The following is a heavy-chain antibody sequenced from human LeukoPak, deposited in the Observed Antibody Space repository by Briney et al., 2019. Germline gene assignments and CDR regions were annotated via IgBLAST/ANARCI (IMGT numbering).Heavy chain of an antibody. CDR2: IGTAGDT. D-gene: IGHD6-19*01. Sequence: GGSLRLSCAASGFTFSSYDMHWVRQATGKGLEWVSAIGTAGDTYYPGSVKGRFTISRENAKNSLYLQMNSLRAGDTAVYYCARGRIAVVGGEDDWFDPWGQGTLVTVSS. J-gene: IGHJ5*02. V-gene: IGHV3-13*01. CDR3: ARGRIAVVGGEDDWFDP. CDR1: GFTFSSYD.